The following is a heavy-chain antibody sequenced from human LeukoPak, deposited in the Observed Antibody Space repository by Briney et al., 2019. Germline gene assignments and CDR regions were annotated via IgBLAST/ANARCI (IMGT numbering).Heavy chain of an antibody. CDR1: GYSFTSYC. Sequence: GESLKISCKTSGYSFTSYCIGWVRQMSGRGLEWTGIICPGDSDTRYSPSFQGQVTISADKSLRTAYLQWSSLNASDTAMYYCARSEVTTYYYYGMDVWGQGTTVTVSS. CDR3: ARSEVTTYYYYGMDV. J-gene: IGHJ6*02. V-gene: IGHV5-51*01. D-gene: IGHD4-11*01. CDR2: ICPGDSDT.